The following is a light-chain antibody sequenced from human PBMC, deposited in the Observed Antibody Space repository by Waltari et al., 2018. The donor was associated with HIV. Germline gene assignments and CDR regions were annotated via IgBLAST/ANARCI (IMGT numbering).Light chain of an antibody. CDR1: SSNIGAGSD. CDR3: QSFDIRVRGWV. Sequence: QSVLTQPPSMSGAPGQTVTLPCTGRSSNIGAGSDVHWYQQVPGRAPRLLIHANYTPPPGVPERFSASKSGTSASLTISGLQAEDDADYFCQSFDIRVRGWVFGGGARVTVL. J-gene: IGLJ3*02. V-gene: IGLV1-40*01. CDR2: ANY.